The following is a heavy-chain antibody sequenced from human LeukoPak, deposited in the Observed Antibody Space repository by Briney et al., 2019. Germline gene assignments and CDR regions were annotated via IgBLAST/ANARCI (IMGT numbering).Heavy chain of an antibody. CDR1: GFTFSGYG. CDR3: AKDQLPMIVVVIDY. CDR2: ISSSGGST. D-gene: IGHD3-22*01. Sequence: GGSLRLSCTASGFTFSGYGMSWVRQAPGKGLEWVSSISSSGGSTYYADSVKGRFTISRDNSKNTLYLQMNSLSPEDTAVYYCAKDQLPMIVVVIDYWGQGTLVTVSS. V-gene: IGHV3-23*01. J-gene: IGHJ4*02.